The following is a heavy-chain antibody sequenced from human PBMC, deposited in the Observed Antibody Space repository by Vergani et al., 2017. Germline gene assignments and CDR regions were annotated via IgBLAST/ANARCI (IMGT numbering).Heavy chain of an antibody. CDR3: ASLDYGGNPNWFDP. Sequence: QVQLQQWGAGLLKPSETLSLTCAVYGGSFSGYYWSWIRQPPGKGLEWIGEINHSGSTNYNPSLKSRVTISVDTSKNQFSLKLSSVTAADTAVYYCASLDYGGNPNWFDPWGQGTLVTVSS. J-gene: IGHJ5*02. CDR1: GGSFSGYY. CDR2: INHSGST. D-gene: IGHD4-23*01. V-gene: IGHV4-34*01.